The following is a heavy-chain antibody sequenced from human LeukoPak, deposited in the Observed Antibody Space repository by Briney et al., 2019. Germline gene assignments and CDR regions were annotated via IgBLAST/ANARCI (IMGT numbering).Heavy chain of an antibody. CDR1: GFTFSSYA. J-gene: IGHJ1*01. CDR3: AQQLGYCSGGTCYFTY. CDR2: ISGSGGST. D-gene: IGHD2-15*01. Sequence: GGSLRLSCAASGFTFSSYAMGWVRQAPGKGLEWVSAISGSGGSTYYADSVKGRFTIARDNSKNTLYLQMNSLRVDDTAVYYCAQQLGYCSGGTCYFTYWGQGTLVTVSS. V-gene: IGHV3-23*01.